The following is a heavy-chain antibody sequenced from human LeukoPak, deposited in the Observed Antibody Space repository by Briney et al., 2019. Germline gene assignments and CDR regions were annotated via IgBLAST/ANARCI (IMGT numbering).Heavy chain of an antibody. CDR3: AKVRYYDSSGYYWFDP. D-gene: IGHD3-22*01. J-gene: IGHJ5*02. V-gene: IGHV3-23*01. Sequence: PGGSLRLSCAASGFTFSDYAMNWVRQAPGKGLEWVSRISGSGGTTYYADSVKGRFTISRDNSKNTLYLQMNSLRAEDTAVYYCAKVRYYDSSGYYWFDPWGQGTLVTVSS. CDR2: ISGSGGTT. CDR1: GFTFSDYA.